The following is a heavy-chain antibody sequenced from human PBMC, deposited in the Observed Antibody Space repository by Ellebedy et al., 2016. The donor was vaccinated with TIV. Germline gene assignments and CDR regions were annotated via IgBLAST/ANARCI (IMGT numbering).Heavy chain of an antibody. J-gene: IGHJ4*02. CDR1: GFTFSSYE. CDR2: ISSSSSYI. Sequence: GESLKISCAASGFTFSSYEMNWVRQAPGKGPEWVSSISSSSSYIYYADSVKGRFTISRDNAKNSLYLQMNSLRAGDTAVYYCARDLRPGDYWGQGTLVTVSS. V-gene: IGHV3-21*01. CDR3: ARDLRPGDY.